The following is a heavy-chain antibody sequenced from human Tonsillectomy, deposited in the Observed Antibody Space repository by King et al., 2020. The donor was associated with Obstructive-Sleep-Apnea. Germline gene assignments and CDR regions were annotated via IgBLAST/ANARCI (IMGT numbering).Heavy chain of an antibody. J-gene: IGHJ6*02. Sequence: QLQESGPGLVKPSGTLSLTCAVSGGSISRNNWWSWGRKSPGKGLRWSGEIHHSGSTNYNTALKRRVTISVDKSKNQFSLKLNSGTAADTAVYYCARVTWRPYYYGMDVWGQGTTVTVSS. D-gene: IGHD5-24*01. V-gene: IGHV4-4*02. CDR2: IHHSGST. CDR1: GGSISRNNW. CDR3: ARVTWRPYYYGMDV.